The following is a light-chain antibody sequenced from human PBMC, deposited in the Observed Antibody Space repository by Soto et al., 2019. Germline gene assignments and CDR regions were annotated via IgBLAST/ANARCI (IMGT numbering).Light chain of an antibody. J-gene: IGKJ5*01. CDR3: QQRSNWLT. V-gene: IGKV3-11*01. Sequence: EIVLTHSPATLSLSPWERATLSCRASQSVSSYLAWYQQKPGQAPRLLIYDASNRATGIPARFSGSGSGTDFTLTISSLEPEDFAVYYCQQRSNWLTFGGGTRLEIK. CDR1: QSVSSY. CDR2: DAS.